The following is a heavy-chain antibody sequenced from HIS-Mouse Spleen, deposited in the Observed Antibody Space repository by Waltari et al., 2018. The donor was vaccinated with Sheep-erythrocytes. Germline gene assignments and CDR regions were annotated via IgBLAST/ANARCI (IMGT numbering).Heavy chain of an antibody. J-gene: IGHJ4*02. Sequence: QVQLVQSGAEVKKPGSSVKVSCKAAGGTFSSYAISWVRQAPGKGLEWMGRLIPILGIANYAQKFQGRVTITADKSTSTAYMELSSLRSEDTAVYYCAQTGATTPHFDYWGQGTLVTVSS. V-gene: IGHV1-69*04. CDR2: LIPILGIA. CDR1: GGTFSSYA. D-gene: IGHD1-26*01. CDR3: AQTGATTPHFDY.